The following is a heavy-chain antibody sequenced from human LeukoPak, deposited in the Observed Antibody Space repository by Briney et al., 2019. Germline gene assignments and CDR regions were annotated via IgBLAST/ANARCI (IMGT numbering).Heavy chain of an antibody. D-gene: IGHD2-21*01. J-gene: IGHJ4*02. CDR3: AKVMQLFNRLDS. Sequence: GGSLRLSCAASGFTFSSYGMHWVRQAPGKGLEWVTFIQYDGSSEYYADSVKGRFTVSRDNSKNTVYLQMNSLRVEDTAVYYCAKVMQLFNRLDSWGQGTLITVSS. CDR2: IQYDGSSE. V-gene: IGHV3-30*02. CDR1: GFTFSSYG.